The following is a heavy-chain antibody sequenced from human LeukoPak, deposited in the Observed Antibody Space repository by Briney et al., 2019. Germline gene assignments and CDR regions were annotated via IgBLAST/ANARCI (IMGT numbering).Heavy chain of an antibody. V-gene: IGHV3-23*01. CDR3: ARQPPSYYFDY. Sequence: GGSLRLSCAASGFTFRSYAMSWVRQAPGKGLEWVSSISGSGSTTSYADFVKGRFTISRDNSKNTLYVQMSSLRAEDTAVYYCARQPPSYYFDYWGQGALVTVSS. CDR2: ISGSGSTT. D-gene: IGHD6-6*01. CDR1: GFTFRSYA. J-gene: IGHJ4*02.